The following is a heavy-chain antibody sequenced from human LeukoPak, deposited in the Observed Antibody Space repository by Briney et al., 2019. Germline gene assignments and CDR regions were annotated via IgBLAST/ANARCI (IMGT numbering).Heavy chain of an antibody. CDR1: GFTFSSYA. D-gene: IGHD2-2*01. Sequence: PGGSLRLSCAASGFTFSSYAMHWVRQAPGKGLEWVAVISYDGSNKYYAGSVKGRFTISRDNSKNTLYLQMNSLRAEDTAVYYCARDPDIVVVPAASLPTNWGQGTLVTVSS. J-gene: IGHJ4*02. V-gene: IGHV3-30-3*01. CDR3: ARDPDIVVVPAASLPTN. CDR2: ISYDGSNK.